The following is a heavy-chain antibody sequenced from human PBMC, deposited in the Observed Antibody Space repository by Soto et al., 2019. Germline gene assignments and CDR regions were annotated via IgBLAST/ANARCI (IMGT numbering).Heavy chain of an antibody. CDR1: GGSISSGGYY. Sequence: QVQLQESGPGLVKPSQTLSLTCTVSGGSISSGGYYWSWIRQHPGKGLEWIGYIYYSGSTYYNPXLKSRVTISVXXSXNXXSLKLSSVTAADTAVYYCAREVRWFGEFGPPTPDYWGQGTLVTVSS. J-gene: IGHJ4*02. V-gene: IGHV4-31*03. CDR3: AREVRWFGEFGPPTPDY. CDR2: IYYSGST. D-gene: IGHD3-10*01.